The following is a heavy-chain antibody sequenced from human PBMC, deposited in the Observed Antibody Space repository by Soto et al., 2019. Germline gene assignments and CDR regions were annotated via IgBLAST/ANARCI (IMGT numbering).Heavy chain of an antibody. CDR2: IMPIFRAP. J-gene: IGHJ6*02. CDR3: ASWLKGPDIGNYYYGMDV. V-gene: IGHV1-69*12. CDR1: GGAFSDYA. D-gene: IGHD2-15*01. Sequence: QVQLVQSGAEVKKPGSSVKVSCKASGGAFSDYAFSWVRQAPGQGLEWLGGIMPIFRAPDYAQKFQGRVTITADEFRRTAYMEMNSLRYEDTAVYYCASWLKGPDIGNYYYGMDVWGQGTTVTVS.